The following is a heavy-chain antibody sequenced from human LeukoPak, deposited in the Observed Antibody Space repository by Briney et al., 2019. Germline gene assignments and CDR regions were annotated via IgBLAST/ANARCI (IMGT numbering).Heavy chain of an antibody. J-gene: IGHJ4*02. D-gene: IGHD6-25*01. CDR2: ISGSGGST. V-gene: IGHV3-23*01. CDR3: ARKGGHSDFDY. CDR1: GFTFSSYA. Sequence: GGSLRLSCAVSGFTFSSYAMSWVRQAPGKGLEWVSAISGSGGSTCYADSVKGRFTISRDNSKNTLYLQMNSLRAEDTAVYYCARKGGHSDFDYWGQGTLVTVSS.